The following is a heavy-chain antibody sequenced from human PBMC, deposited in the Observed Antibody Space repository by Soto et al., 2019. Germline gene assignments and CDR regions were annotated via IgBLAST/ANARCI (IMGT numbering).Heavy chain of an antibody. Sequence: QVQLVQSGAEVKKPGASVRVSCKASAYTFTSYYVHWVRQAPGQGPEWIGMINPSRGGTDYAQKFQGRVTMTRDTSTTTVYMELSSLRSEDTAIYYCTRSIITTAGTDAFDLWGQGTLVTVSS. V-gene: IGHV1-46*03. D-gene: IGHD6-13*01. CDR1: AYTFTSYY. CDR2: INPSRGGT. CDR3: TRSIITTAGTDAFDL. J-gene: IGHJ3*01.